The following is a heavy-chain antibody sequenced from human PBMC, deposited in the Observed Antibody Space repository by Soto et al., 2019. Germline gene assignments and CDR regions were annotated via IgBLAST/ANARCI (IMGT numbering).Heavy chain of an antibody. D-gene: IGHD6-19*01. CDR3: ARGGGPQWLATLFFDS. CDR1: GYTFTSYG. Sequence: ASVKVSCKASGYTFTSYGIHWVRQAPGQRLEWTGWINAGNGNTKYSEKFQGRVTITRDTSASTAYLELSSLRSEDTAVYYCARGGGPQWLATLFFDSWGRGTLVTVSS. J-gene: IGHJ4*02. V-gene: IGHV1-3*01. CDR2: INAGNGNT.